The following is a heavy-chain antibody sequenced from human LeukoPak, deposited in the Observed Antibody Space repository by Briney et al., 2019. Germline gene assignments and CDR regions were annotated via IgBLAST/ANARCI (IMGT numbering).Heavy chain of an antibody. CDR2: ISTYNGDT. Sequence: ASVKVSCKASGYTFTRHGIAWVRQAPGQGLEWMGWISTYNGDTNYAQNFQGRVTMTRDTSTSTAYLELRSLRFDDTAVYYCARDGTAPAPKYFDVWGRGTLVTVS. CDR3: ARDGTAPAPKYFDV. V-gene: IGHV1-18*04. CDR1: GYTFTRHG. J-gene: IGHJ2*01. D-gene: IGHD1/OR15-1a*01.